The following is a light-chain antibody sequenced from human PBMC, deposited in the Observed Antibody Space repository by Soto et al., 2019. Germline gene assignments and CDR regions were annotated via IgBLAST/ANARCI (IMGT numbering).Light chain of an antibody. V-gene: IGKV3-20*01. CDR2: GAF. J-gene: IGKJ3*01. CDR3: QQYDSSPPRFT. Sequence: EIVLTQSPGTLSLSPGERATLSCRASQSVSSSFLAWYQQKPGQAPRLLIYGAFNTATGIPDRFSGSGSGTDFTLSFNRLEPEDFAVYYCQQYDSSPPRFTFGPGTKVDIK. CDR1: QSVSSSF.